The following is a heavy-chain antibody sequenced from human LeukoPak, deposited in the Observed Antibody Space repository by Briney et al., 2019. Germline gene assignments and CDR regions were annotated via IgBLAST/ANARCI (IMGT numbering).Heavy chain of an antibody. D-gene: IGHD5-12*01. Sequence: SQTLSLTCTVSGGSISSGGYYWSWIRQHPGKGLEWIGYIYYSGSTYYNPSLKSRVTISVDTSKNQFSLNLSSVTAADTAVYYCAREPTSGREPTSGRPLDYWGQGTLVTVSS. V-gene: IGHV4-31*03. CDR1: GGSISSGGYY. CDR3: AREPTSGREPTSGRPLDY. CDR2: IYYSGST. J-gene: IGHJ4*02.